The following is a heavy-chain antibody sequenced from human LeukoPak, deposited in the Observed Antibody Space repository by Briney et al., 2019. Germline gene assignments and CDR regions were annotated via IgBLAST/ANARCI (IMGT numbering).Heavy chain of an antibody. CDR2: VSGSGSRSGGST. CDR3: AELGITMIGGV. D-gene: IGHD3-10*02. V-gene: IGHV3-23*01. J-gene: IGHJ6*04. Sequence: PGGSLRLSCAASGFTFSTYAMSWVRQAPGKGLEWVANVSGSGSRSGGSTYYADFVKGRFTISRDNAKNSLYLQMNSLRAEDTAVYYCAELGITMIGGVWGKGTTVTISS. CDR1: GFTFSTYA.